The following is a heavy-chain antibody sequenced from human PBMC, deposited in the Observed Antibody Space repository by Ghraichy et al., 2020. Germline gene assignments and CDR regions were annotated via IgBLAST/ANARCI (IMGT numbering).Heavy chain of an antibody. CDR2: IKEDGSEK. V-gene: IGHV3-7*01. Sequence: ETLSLTCAASGFTFSNYWMSWVRQAPGKGLEWVANIKEDGSEKYYGDSVKGRFTIFRDNAKNSLYLQMNSLRAEDTAVYYCARFRPFDYWGQGTLVTVSS. CDR1: GFTFSNYW. CDR3: ARFRPFDY. J-gene: IGHJ4*02.